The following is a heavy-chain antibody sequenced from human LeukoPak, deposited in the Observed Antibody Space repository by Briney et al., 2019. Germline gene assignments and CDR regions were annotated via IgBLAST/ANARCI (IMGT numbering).Heavy chain of an antibody. CDR3: ARDVAAIF. CDR1: GFTFSGYN. V-gene: IGHV3-21*01. Sequence: KPGGSLRLSCAASGFTFSGYNMNWVRQAPGKGLEWVSLISSTSSYIFYADSVKGRFSISRDNAKNSLYLQMNSLRAEDTAVYYCARDVAAIFWGQGTLVTVSS. J-gene: IGHJ4*02. D-gene: IGHD6-25*01. CDR2: ISSTSSYI.